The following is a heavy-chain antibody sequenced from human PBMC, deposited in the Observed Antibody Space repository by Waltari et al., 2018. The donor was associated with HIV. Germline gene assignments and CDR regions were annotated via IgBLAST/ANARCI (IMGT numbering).Heavy chain of an antibody. V-gene: IGHV1-46*01. J-gene: IGHJ5*02. Sequence: QVQLVQSVPEVKKPGASVRVFCMASGYTFTNYYIHWVRQAPGQGLEWLGIVNHSDGKTNIAEQFQGRHTLTKHTSTPNRVDMQLTSLSQEDTAVYYGARDSSRDFWGANLHLWGQGT. CDR2: VNHSDGKT. D-gene: IGHD3-3*01. CDR3: ARDSSRDFWGANLHL. CDR1: GYTFTNYY.